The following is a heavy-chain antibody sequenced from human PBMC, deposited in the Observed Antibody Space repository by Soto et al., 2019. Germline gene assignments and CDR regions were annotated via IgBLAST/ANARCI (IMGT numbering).Heavy chain of an antibody. V-gene: IGHV1-8*02. CDR3: ARWILAFDI. J-gene: IGHJ3*02. CDR2: MNPNSGNT. Sequence: ASVKVSCKASGYTFTSYGISWVRQAPGQGLEWMGWMNPNSGNTGYAQKFQGRVTMTRNTSISTAYMELSSLRSEDTAVYYCARWILAFDIWGQGTMVTVSS. D-gene: IGHD5-12*01. CDR1: GYTFTSYG.